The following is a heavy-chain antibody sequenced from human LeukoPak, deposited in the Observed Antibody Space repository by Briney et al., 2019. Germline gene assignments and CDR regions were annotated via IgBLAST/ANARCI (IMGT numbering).Heavy chain of an antibody. CDR2: IYYSGST. J-gene: IGHJ5*02. D-gene: IGHD6-13*01. CDR3: ARHDGPRVYSEFDP. V-gene: IGHV4-39*01. CDR1: GGSISSSSDY. Sequence: KPSETLSLTCTVSGGSISSSSDYWGWIRQPPGKGLEWIGSIYYSGSTYNNPSLTSRVTISVDTSKNQFSLKLSSVTAADTAVYYCARHDGPRVYSEFDPWGQGTLVTVSS.